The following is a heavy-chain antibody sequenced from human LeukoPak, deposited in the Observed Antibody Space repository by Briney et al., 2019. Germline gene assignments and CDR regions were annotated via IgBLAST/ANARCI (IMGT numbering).Heavy chain of an antibody. CDR2: ISSSSSYI. D-gene: IGHD3-10*01. CDR3: ARVGGSGSYYLDY. Sequence: GGSLRLSCAASGFTFSSYSMNWVRQAPGKGLGWVSSISSSSSYIYYADSVKGRFTISRDNAKNSLYLQMNSLRAEDTAVYYCARVGGSGSYYLDYWGQGTLVTVSS. J-gene: IGHJ4*02. V-gene: IGHV3-21*01. CDR1: GFTFSSYS.